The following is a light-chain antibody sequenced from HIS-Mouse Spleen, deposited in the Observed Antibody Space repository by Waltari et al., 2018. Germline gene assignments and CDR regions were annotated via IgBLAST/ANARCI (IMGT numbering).Light chain of an antibody. CDR3: CSYAGSYTYV. CDR1: SSDVGGYNY. J-gene: IGLJ1*01. Sequence: QSALTQPRSVSGSPGQSVTISCTGTSSDVGGYNYVSWYQQHPGKAPKLMFSAFSKRPSGVPVRFSGSKSGNTASLTISGLQAEDEADYYCCSYAGSYTYVFGTGTKVTVL. V-gene: IGLV2-11*01. CDR2: AFS.